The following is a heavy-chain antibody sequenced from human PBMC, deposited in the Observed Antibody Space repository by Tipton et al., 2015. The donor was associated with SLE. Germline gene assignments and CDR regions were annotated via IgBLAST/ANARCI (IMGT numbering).Heavy chain of an antibody. J-gene: IGHJ4*02. CDR1: GGSISSSIYY. CDR2: IYYSGSI. Sequence: TLSLTCTVSGGSISSSIYYWGWIRQPPGKGLEWIGSIYYSGSIYNNPSLRSRVTISVDTSKNQFSLKLSSVTAADTAVYYCASDTSRSFDYWGQGTLVTVSS. CDR3: ASDTSRSFDY. D-gene: IGHD2-2*01. V-gene: IGHV4-39*07.